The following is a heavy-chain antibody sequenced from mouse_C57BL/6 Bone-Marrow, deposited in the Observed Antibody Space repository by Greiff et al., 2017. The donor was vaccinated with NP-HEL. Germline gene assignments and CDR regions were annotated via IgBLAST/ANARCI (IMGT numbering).Heavy chain of an antibody. J-gene: IGHJ3*01. Sequence: EVQLVESGGGLVKPGGSLKLSCAASGFTFSSYAMSWVRQTPEKGLEWVATISDGGSYTNYQDNVKGRSTISRDNAKNNLYLQLSHLTSEDTSMYYCYFAFAYWGQGTLVTVSA. CDR2: ISDGGSYT. CDR1: GFTFSSYA. CDR3: YFAFAY. V-gene: IGHV5-4*01.